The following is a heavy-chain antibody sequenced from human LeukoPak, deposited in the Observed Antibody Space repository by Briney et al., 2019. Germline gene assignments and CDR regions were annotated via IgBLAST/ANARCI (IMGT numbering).Heavy chain of an antibody. CDR1: GYTFTGYY. CDR3: AREANYYGSDKAGLDI. D-gene: IGHD3-10*01. V-gene: IGHV1-2*02. CDR2: INFNSGGT. Sequence: ASVKVSCKAPGYTFTGYYMHWVRQAPGQGLEWMGWINFNSGGTNSAQKFQGRVTMTRDTSITTVYMDLTSLRSDDTAVYYCAREANYYGSDKAGLDIWGQGTMDTVSS. J-gene: IGHJ3*02.